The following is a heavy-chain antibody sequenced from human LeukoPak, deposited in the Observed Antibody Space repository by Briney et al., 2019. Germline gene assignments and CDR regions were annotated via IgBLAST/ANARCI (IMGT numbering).Heavy chain of an antibody. CDR2: ISSGGSTI. V-gene: IGHV3-11*01. D-gene: IGHD1-26*01. J-gene: IGHJ4*02. CDR1: GFTCSDYY. CDR3: ARGGVFTPMAEFDY. Sequence: GGSLRLSCEASGFTCSDYYMSWIRQAPGKGLERVSYISSGGSTIYYADSVKGRFTISRDNAKNSLTLQMNSLRAEDTGVYYCARGGVFTPMAEFDYWGQGALVTVSS.